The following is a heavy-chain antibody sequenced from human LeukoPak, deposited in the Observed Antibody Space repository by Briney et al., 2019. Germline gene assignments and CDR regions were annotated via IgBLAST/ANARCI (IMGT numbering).Heavy chain of an antibody. CDR1: GFTFSDYC. D-gene: IGHD3-16*01. J-gene: IGHJ3*02. V-gene: IGHV3-23*01. CDR3: ANGGPRSHEYAFDI. CDR2: ISGLDGRT. Sequence: GGSLRLSCAASGFTFSDYCMSWVRQAPGEGLECVSVISGLDGRTYYADSVKGRFTVSRDNSKNTLYLQMNSLRAEDTAVYYCANGGPRSHEYAFDIWGQGTMVTVSS.